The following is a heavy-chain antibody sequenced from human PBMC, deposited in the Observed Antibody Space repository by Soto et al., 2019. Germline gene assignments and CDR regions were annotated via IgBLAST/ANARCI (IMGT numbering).Heavy chain of an antibody. CDR2: IYPGDSDT. Sequence: GESLKISCKASGYTFTTYWIGWVRQMPGKGLEWMGIIYPGDSDTRYNPSFQGRVTISADRSLSTACLQWGSLKASDTAMYYCARHVNFDYWGQGTPVTVSS. CDR3: ARHVNFDY. V-gene: IGHV5-51*01. CDR1: GYTFTTYW. J-gene: IGHJ4*02.